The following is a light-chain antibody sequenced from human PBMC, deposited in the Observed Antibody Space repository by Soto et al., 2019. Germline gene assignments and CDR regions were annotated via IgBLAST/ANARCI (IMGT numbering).Light chain of an antibody. CDR1: QNIHNY. Sequence: AVLLTQSPSSFSASTGDRATITCRASQNIHNYLAWYQQVPGKAPKLLLYAASILQTGVPSRFSGSGSGTDFTLTIDGLQSEDFATYFCQQYDNYPWTFGQGTTVE. J-gene: IGKJ1*01. V-gene: IGKV1-8*01. CDR3: QQYDNYPWT. CDR2: AAS.